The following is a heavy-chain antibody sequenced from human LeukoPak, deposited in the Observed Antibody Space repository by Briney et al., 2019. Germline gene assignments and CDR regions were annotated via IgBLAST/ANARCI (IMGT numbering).Heavy chain of an antibody. V-gene: IGHV3-21*01. D-gene: IGHD3-16*01. CDR2: ITSTSSHI. Sequence: PGGSLRLSCATSGFTFSDYSMTWVRQAPGKGLEWVSSITSTSSHINYADSVSGRFTISRDNAQNALFLQMTSLTDEETALYYCARARLGYYDEYFDPWGQGTQVTVSS. CDR1: GFTFSDYS. CDR3: ARARLGYYDEYFDP. J-gene: IGHJ5*02.